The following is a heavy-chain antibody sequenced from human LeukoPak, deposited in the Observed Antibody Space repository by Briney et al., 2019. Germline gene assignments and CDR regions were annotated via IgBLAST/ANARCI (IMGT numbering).Heavy chain of an antibody. CDR1: GGSISSSIYY. Sequence: PSETLSLTCTVSGGSISSSIYYWGWIRQPPGKGLEWIGSIDYSGNTYYNPSLKSRVTISVDTSKNQFSLKLSSVTAADTAVYYCAADRGGYDFDYWGQGSLVTVSS. D-gene: IGHD5-12*01. J-gene: IGHJ4*02. CDR2: IDYSGNT. CDR3: AADRGGYDFDY. V-gene: IGHV4-39*01.